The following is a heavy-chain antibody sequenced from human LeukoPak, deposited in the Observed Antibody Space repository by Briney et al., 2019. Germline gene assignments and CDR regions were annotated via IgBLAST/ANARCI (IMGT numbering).Heavy chain of an antibody. V-gene: IGHV1-46*01. CDR3: ARVESWEHSGSSQDAFDI. CDR2: INPSGVST. Sequence: ASVKVSCKASGYTFSGYYVHWVRQAPGQGLEWMGIINPSGVSTIYAQKFQGRVTMTRDMSTSTVYMELSSLRSEDTAVYYCARVESWEHSGSSQDAFDIWGQGTMVTVSS. D-gene: IGHD1-26*01. J-gene: IGHJ3*02. CDR1: GYTFSGYY.